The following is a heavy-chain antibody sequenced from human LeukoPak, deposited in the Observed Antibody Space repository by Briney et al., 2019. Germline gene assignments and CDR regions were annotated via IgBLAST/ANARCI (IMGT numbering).Heavy chain of an antibody. CDR2: VLDSGPT. V-gene: IGHV4-59*11. CDR3: ARGYFGPGYYFDN. CDR1: SGSISGQC. J-gene: IGHJ4*02. Sequence: SETLSLTCIVASGSISGQCWGWIRQSPGKALEWIGSVLDSGPTRYNPSLRGRVSLSVDASQNQFFLRLSSVTAADTAMYYCARGYFGPGYYFDNWGQGALVTVAS. D-gene: IGHD3-22*01.